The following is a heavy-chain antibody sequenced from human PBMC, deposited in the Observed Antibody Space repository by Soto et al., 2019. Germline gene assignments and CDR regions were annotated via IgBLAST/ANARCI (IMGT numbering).Heavy chain of an antibody. Sequence: SVKVSCKASGDTFTTYTITWVRQAPGQGLEWMGRIIPILGTANYAQKFQGRVAITADESTSTAYMELRSLRSEDTAVYYCARGLTVTPYYFDYWGQGTLVTVSS. V-gene: IGHV1-69*08. CDR1: GDTFTTYT. J-gene: IGHJ4*02. D-gene: IGHD4-17*01. CDR3: ARGLTVTPYYFDY. CDR2: IIPILGTA.